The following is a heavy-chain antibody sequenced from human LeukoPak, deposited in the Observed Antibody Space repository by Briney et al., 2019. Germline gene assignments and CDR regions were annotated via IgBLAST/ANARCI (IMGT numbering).Heavy chain of an antibody. V-gene: IGHV3-48*03. CDR1: GFTFSSYE. CDR3: ARDASSTWYADYFDY. J-gene: IGHJ4*02. D-gene: IGHD6-13*01. CDR2: ISSSGSTK. Sequence: GGSLRLSCAASGFTFSSYEMNWVRQAPGKGLEWVSYISSSGSTKYYADSVKGRFTISRDNAKNSLYLQMNSLRAEDTAVYYCARDASSTWYADYFDYWGQGTLVTVSS.